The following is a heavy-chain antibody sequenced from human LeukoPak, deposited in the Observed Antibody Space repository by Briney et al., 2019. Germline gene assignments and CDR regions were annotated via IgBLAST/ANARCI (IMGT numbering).Heavy chain of an antibody. J-gene: IGHJ4*02. CDR1: GFTFSSYW. Sequence: GGSLRLSCAASGFTFSSYWMLWVRQAPGKGLVWVSRINSDGSSTSYADSVKGRFTISRDNAKNTLYLQMNSLRAEDTAVYYCARGFTMVRGVMDYWGQGTLVTVSS. CDR2: INSDGSST. V-gene: IGHV3-74*01. CDR3: ARGFTMVRGVMDY. D-gene: IGHD3-10*01.